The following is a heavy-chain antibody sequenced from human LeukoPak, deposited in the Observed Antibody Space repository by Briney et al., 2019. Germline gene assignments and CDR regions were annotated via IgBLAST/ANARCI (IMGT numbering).Heavy chain of an antibody. CDR2: INPNSGGT. CDR3: AREESGSYPPADY. Sequence: GASVKVSCMASGYTFTGYYMHWVRQAPGQGLEWMGWINPNSGGTNYAQKFQGRVTMTRDTSISTAYMELSRLRSDDTAAYYCAREESGSYPPADYWGQRTLVTVSS. V-gene: IGHV1-2*02. D-gene: IGHD1-26*01. J-gene: IGHJ4*02. CDR1: GYTFTGYY.